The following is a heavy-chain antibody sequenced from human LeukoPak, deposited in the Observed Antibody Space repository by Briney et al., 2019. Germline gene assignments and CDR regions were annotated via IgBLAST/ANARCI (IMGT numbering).Heavy chain of an antibody. CDR3: ATTYYYDSSGYYYHPTYFQH. V-gene: IGHV3-30*03. CDR2: ISYDGSNE. D-gene: IGHD3-22*01. J-gene: IGHJ1*01. CDR1: GCTFSSYG. Sequence: GGSLRLSCAASGCTFSSYGMHWVRQAPGTGLEWVAIISYDGSNEYYADSVKGRFTISRDNSKNTLYLQMNSLRAEDTAVYYCATTYYYDSSGYYYHPTYFQHWGQGTLVTVSS.